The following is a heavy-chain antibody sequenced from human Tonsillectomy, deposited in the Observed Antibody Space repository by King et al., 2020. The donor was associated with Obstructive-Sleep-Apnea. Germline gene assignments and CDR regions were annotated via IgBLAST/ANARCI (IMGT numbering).Heavy chain of an antibody. V-gene: IGHV1-18*01. CDR2: VSTYNGNT. J-gene: IGHJ5*02. D-gene: IGHD1-26*01. CDR3: ARDFHVEYSGDYGWFDP. Sequence: VQLVQSGAEVKKPGASVKVSCKASGYTFTSSGITWVRQAPGQGLEWMGWVSTYNGNTNYPQKLQGRITMTTDTSTSTAYMELRSLRSDDTAVYFCARDFHVEYSGDYGWFDPWGQGTLVTVSS. CDR1: GYTFTSSG.